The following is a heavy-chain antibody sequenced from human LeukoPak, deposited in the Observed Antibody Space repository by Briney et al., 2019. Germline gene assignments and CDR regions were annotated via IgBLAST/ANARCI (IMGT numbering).Heavy chain of an antibody. Sequence: SQTLSLTCTVSGGSISSGGYYWGWIRQPPGKGLEWIGSIYYSGSTYYNPSLKSRVTISVDTSKNQFSLKLSSVTAADTAVYYCASSIAVADAQYFQHWGQGTLVTVSS. D-gene: IGHD6-19*01. CDR1: GGSISSGGYY. V-gene: IGHV4-39*07. J-gene: IGHJ1*01. CDR2: IYYSGST. CDR3: ASSIAVADAQYFQH.